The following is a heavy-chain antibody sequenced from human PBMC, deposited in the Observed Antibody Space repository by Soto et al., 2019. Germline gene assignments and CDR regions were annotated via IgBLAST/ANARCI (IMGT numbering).Heavy chain of an antibody. CDR1: GYSFTSYW. D-gene: IGHD1-1*01. CDR2: IYPGDSDT. V-gene: IGHV5-51*01. CDR3: ARPDLYWANAATEYYYYGMDV. Sequence: GESLKISCKGSGYSFTSYWIGWVRQMPGKGLEWMGIIYPGDSDTRYSPSFQGQVTISADKSISTAYLQWSSLKASDTAMYYCARPDLYWANAATEYYYYGMDVWGQGTTVTVSS. J-gene: IGHJ6*02.